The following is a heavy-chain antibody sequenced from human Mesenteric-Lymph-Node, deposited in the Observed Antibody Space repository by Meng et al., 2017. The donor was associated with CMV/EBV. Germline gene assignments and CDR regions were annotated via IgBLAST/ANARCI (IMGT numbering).Heavy chain of an antibody. CDR2: ISGSGGST. CDR1: GFTFSSYA. J-gene: IGHJ4*02. Sequence: GESLKISCAASGFTFSSYAMSWVRQAPGKGLEWVSAISGSGGSTYYADSVKGRFTISRDNSKNTLYLQMNSLRAEDTAVYYCARDDYSNPFDYWGQGTLVTVSS. CDR3: ARDDYSNPFDY. V-gene: IGHV3-23*01. D-gene: IGHD4-11*01.